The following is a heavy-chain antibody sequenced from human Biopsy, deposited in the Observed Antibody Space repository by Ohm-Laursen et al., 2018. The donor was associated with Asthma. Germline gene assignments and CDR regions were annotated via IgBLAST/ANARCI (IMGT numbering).Heavy chain of an antibody. CDR2: IYYSGST. CDR1: GGSINIGDYY. V-gene: IGHV4-31*03. J-gene: IGHJ5*02. D-gene: IGHD4-17*01. CDR3: ARTTYGDDGFDP. Sequence: TLSLTCTVPGGSINIGDYYWSWIRQHPVKGLEWIGHIYYSGSTYYNPSLKSRVSISLDTSKNQFSLSLTSVTAADTAVYYCARTTYGDDGFDPWGQGTLVTVSS.